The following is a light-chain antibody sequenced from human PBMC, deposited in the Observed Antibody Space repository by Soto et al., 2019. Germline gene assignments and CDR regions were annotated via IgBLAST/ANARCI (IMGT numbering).Light chain of an antibody. CDR2: AAS. V-gene: IGKV1-27*01. CDR3: KKYVGVKWG. Sequence: IHITQSPSSLSAGLGDRVTMACLASQDIKEYVAWYQQKPGRVPKLLIYAASTLQSGVSSLFSGSGSGKDLTITISGMQPEDVDTYYCKKYVGVKWGFGQGT. CDR1: QDIKEY. J-gene: IGKJ1*01.